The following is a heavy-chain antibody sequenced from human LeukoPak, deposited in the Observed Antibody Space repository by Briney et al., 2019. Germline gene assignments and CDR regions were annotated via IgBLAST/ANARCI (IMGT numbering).Heavy chain of an antibody. CDR3: ARKYSSGWYGPFDY. V-gene: IGHV4-30-4*08. D-gene: IGHD6-19*01. Sequence: PSETLSLTCTVSGGSISSGDYYWSWIRQPPGKGPEWIGYIYYSGSTYYNPSLKSRVTISVDTSKNQFSLKLSSVTAADTAVYYCARKYSSGWYGPFDYWGQGTLVTVSS. CDR2: IYYSGST. CDR1: GGSISSGDYY. J-gene: IGHJ4*02.